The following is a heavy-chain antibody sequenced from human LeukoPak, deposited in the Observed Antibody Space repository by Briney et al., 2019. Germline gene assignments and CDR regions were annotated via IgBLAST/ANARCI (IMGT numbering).Heavy chain of an antibody. D-gene: IGHD6-13*01. Sequence: GGSLRLPCAASGFTFSSYGMHWVRQAPGKGLEWVAVISYDGSNKYYADSVKGRFTISRDNSKNTLYLQMNSLRAEDTAVYYCAKPFGSSSWSFDYWGQGTLVTVSS. V-gene: IGHV3-30*18. CDR2: ISYDGSNK. CDR1: GFTFSSYG. CDR3: AKPFGSSSWSFDY. J-gene: IGHJ4*02.